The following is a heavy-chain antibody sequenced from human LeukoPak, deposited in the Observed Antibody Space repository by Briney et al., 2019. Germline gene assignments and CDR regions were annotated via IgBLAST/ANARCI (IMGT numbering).Heavy chain of an antibody. CDR2: ISSSGSTI. D-gene: IGHD3-3*01. J-gene: IGHJ4*02. CDR1: GFTFSDYY. CDR3: ASVTIFGVVIID. Sequence: GGSLRLSCAASGFTFSDYYMSWIRQAPGKGLEWVSYISSSGSTIYYADSVKGRFTISRDNAKNSLYLQMNSLRAEDTAVYYCASVTIFGVVIIDWGQGTLVTVSS. V-gene: IGHV3-11*04.